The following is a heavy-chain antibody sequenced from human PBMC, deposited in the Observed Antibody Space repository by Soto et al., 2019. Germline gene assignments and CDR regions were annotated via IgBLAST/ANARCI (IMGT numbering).Heavy chain of an antibody. CDR3: AGAYYGSGSLSVIWYMDV. Sequence: GGSLRLSCAASGFTFSSYSMNWVRQAPGKGLEWVSSISSSSSYIYYADSVKGRFTISRDNAKNSLYLQMNSLRAEDTAVYYCAGAYYGSGSLSVIWYMDVWGKGTTVTVSS. V-gene: IGHV3-21*01. D-gene: IGHD3-10*01. J-gene: IGHJ6*03. CDR1: GFTFSSYS. CDR2: ISSSSSYI.